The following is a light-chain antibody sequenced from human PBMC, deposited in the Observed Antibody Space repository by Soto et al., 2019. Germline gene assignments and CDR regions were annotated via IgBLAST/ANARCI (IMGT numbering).Light chain of an antibody. J-gene: IGKJ1*01. V-gene: IGKV1-6*02. CDR3: LQDHNHPWT. CDR2: GAF. Sequence: IQMTQSPSSLSSSFGDRFTITFLASQGIRNDLGWYQQKPGNAPKLLIYGAFNLQTGVPSRFSGSGFGTDFTLTISSLQPEDFATYYCLQDHNHPWTFGQGTKVDI. CDR1: QGIRND.